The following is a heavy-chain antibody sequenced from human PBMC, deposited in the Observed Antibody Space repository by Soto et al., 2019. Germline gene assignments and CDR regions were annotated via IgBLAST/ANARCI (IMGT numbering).Heavy chain of an antibody. CDR3: ARGGSGYTWFNEF. CDR1: GGLFSSYP. CDR2: IIPVFQTA. Sequence: GDSVKVSCKASGGLFSSYPISWVRQVPGQGLEWMGGIIPVFQTAYYTQRFQGRVTITADESTNTAYMELSSLRSEDTAIYYCARGGSGYTWFNEFWGQGTLVTVSS. V-gene: IGHV1-69*13. J-gene: IGHJ4*02. D-gene: IGHD3-22*01.